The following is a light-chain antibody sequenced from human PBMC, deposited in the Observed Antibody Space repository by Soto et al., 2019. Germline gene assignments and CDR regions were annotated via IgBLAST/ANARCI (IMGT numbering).Light chain of an antibody. CDR3: ATWDDRLTGWV. CDR2: TNN. V-gene: IGLV1-44*01. Sequence: QSVLTQPPSVSGTPGQRVTISCSGSSSNIGKNTVNWYQQLPGTAPKLLIYTNNQRPSGVPDRFFGSKSGTSASLAISGLQSGDEADYYCATWDDRLTGWVFGGGTKLTVL. CDR1: SSNIGKNT. J-gene: IGLJ3*02.